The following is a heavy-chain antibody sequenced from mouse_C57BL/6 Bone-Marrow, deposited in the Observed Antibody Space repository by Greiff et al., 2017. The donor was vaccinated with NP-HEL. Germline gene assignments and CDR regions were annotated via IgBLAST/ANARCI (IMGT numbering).Heavy chain of an antibody. Sequence: EVHLVESGGGLVQPGGSLSLSCAASGFTFTDYYMSWVRQPPGKALEWLGFIRNKANGYTTEYSASVKGRFTISRDNSQSILYLQMNALRAEDSATYYCARVYYGSSLCLLDDWGQGTTLTVSS. CDR3: ARVYYGSSLCLLDD. V-gene: IGHV7-3*01. CDR1: GFTFTDYY. D-gene: IGHD1-1*01. CDR2: IRNKANGYTT. J-gene: IGHJ2*01.